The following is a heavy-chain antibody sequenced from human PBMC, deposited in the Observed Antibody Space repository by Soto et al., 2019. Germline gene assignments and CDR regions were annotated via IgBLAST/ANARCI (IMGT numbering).Heavy chain of an antibody. CDR3: ARLAYCGGDCYPFDYFDP. D-gene: IGHD2-21*02. CDR1: GGSISSSSYY. V-gene: IGHV4-39*01. CDR2: IYYSGST. J-gene: IGHJ5*02. Sequence: SETLSLTCTVSGGSISSSSYYWGWIRQPPGKGLEWVGSIYYSGSTYYNPSLNNRVTISVDTSKNQFSLKLSSVTAADTAVYYCARLAYCGGDCYPFDYFDPWGQGTLVTVSS.